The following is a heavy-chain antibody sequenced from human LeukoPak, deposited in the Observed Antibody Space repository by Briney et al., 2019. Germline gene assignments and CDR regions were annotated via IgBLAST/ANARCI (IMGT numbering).Heavy chain of an antibody. D-gene: IGHD2-2*01. V-gene: IGHV3-11*04. Sequence: GGSLRLSCAASGFTFSDYYMSWIRQAPGKGLEWVSYISSSGSNIHYADSVKGRFTISRDNAKNSLYLQMTSLRAEDTAVYYCARGPPYCSSTSCLLYWFDPWGQGTLVTVSS. J-gene: IGHJ5*02. CDR1: GFTFSDYY. CDR2: ISSSGSNI. CDR3: ARGPPYCSSTSCLLYWFDP.